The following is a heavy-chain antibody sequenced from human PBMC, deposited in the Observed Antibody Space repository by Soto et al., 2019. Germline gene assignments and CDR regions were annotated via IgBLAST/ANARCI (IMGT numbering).Heavy chain of an antibody. CDR2: INPNSGGT. V-gene: IGHV1-2*04. CDR1: GYTFTGYY. D-gene: IGHD2-2*01. Sequence: QVQLVQSGAEVKKPGASVKVSCKASGYTFTGYYMHWVRQAPGQGLEWMGWINPNSGGTNYARKFQGWVTMTRDTSISTAYMELSRLRSDDTAVYYCARDSNCISTSCIYYGMDVWGQGTTVTVSS. CDR3: ARDSNCISTSCIYYGMDV. J-gene: IGHJ6*02.